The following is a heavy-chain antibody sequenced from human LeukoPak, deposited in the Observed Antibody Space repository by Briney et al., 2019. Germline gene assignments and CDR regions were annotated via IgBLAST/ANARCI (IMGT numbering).Heavy chain of an antibody. D-gene: IGHD1-26*01. V-gene: IGHV1-69*13. J-gene: IGHJ6*04. Sequence: SVKVSCKASGGTLSSYAISWVRQAPGQGLEWMGGIIPIFGTANYAQKFQGRVTITADESTSTAYMELSSLRSEDTAVYYCARNGMTDSPYYYYGMDVWGKGTTVTVSS. CDR1: GGTLSSYA. CDR2: IIPIFGTA. CDR3: ARNGMTDSPYYYYGMDV.